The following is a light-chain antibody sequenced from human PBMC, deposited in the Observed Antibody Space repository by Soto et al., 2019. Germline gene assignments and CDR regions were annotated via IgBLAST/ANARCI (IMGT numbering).Light chain of an antibody. CDR3: QQVNTYT. J-gene: IGKJ3*01. Sequence: DIQLTQSPSFLSASVGDRVTITCRASLGISTYLALYQQKPGKAPNLLIYAASTLQSGVPSRFSGSGSGTEFTLTISSLQPEDFATYYCQQVNTYTFGPGTKVDIK. CDR1: LGISTY. V-gene: IGKV1-9*01. CDR2: AAS.